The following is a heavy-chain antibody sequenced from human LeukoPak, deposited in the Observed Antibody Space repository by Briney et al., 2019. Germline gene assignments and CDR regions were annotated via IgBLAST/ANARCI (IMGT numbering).Heavy chain of an antibody. Sequence: PGGSLRLSCAASGFTVSSNYMSWVRQAPGKGLEWASYISSSSSTIYYADSVKGRFTISRDNAKNSLYLQMNSLRAEDTAVYYCARDEYGSGSYYSRRWGQGTLVTVSS. CDR3: ARDEYGSGSYYSRR. V-gene: IGHV3-48*04. CDR2: ISSSSSTI. CDR1: GFTVSSNY. D-gene: IGHD3-10*01. J-gene: IGHJ4*02.